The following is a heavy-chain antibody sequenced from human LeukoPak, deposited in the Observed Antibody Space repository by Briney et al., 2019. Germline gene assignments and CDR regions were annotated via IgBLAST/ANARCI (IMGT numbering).Heavy chain of an antibody. Sequence: GGSLRLPCAASGFTFSSYSMNWVRQAPGKGLEWVSSISSSSSYIYYADSVKGRFTISRDNAKNSLYLQMNSLRAEDTAVYYCARVGGSYYGAFDIWGQGTMVTVSS. CDR2: ISSSSSYI. CDR3: ARVGGSYYGAFDI. CDR1: GFTFSSYS. J-gene: IGHJ3*02. V-gene: IGHV3-21*01. D-gene: IGHD1-26*01.